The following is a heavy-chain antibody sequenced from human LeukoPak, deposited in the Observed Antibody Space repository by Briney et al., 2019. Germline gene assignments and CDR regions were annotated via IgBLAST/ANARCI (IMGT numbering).Heavy chain of an antibody. V-gene: IGHV4-4*07. CDR3: ARDLEDFDSPANDY. Sequence: SETLSLTCTASGDSISGYYWAWIRQPAGKGLECIGHIYAPGSSNYSPSFKSRVTMSIDMSNNQFSLRLNSVTAADTAMYYCARDLEDFDSPANDYWGQGTHVIVSP. J-gene: IGHJ4*02. CDR1: GDSISGYY. CDR2: IYAPGSS. D-gene: IGHD2-15*01.